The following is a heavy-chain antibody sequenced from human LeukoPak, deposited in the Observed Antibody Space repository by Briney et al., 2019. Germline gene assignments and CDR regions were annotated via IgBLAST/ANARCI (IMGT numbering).Heavy chain of an antibody. CDR1: GGTFSSYG. V-gene: IGHV1-69*05. D-gene: IGHD6-25*01. CDR2: IIPIFGTT. Sequence: GASVKVSCKASGGTFSSYGISWVRQAPGQGLEWMGGIIPIFGTTNYAQKFQGRVTMTRDMSTSTVYMELSSLRSEDTAVYYCARDQRAGWFDPWGQGTLVTVSS. CDR3: ARDQRAGWFDP. J-gene: IGHJ5*02.